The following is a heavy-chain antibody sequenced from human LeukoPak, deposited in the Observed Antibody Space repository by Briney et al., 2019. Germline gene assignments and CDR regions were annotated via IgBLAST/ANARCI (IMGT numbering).Heavy chain of an antibody. Sequence: ASVKVSCKASGYTFTSCDINWMRQATGQGLEWMGWMNPNNGNTGYAEKFQGRVTMARDTSISTAYMELSRLRSDDTAVYYCARGGSPIYYYYMDVWGKGTTVTISS. CDR2: MNPNNGNT. J-gene: IGHJ6*03. V-gene: IGHV1-8*01. CDR1: GYTFTSCD. D-gene: IGHD2-2*01. CDR3: ARGGSPIYYYYMDV.